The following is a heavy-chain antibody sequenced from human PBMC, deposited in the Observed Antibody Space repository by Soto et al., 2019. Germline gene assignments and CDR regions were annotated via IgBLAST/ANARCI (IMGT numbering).Heavy chain of an antibody. CDR1: GYTFTSYY. CDR2: INPSGGST. D-gene: IGHD5-12*01. Sequence: ASVKVSCKASGYTFTSYYMHWVRQAPGQGLEWMGIINPSGGSTSYAQKFQGRVTMTRXTXXSXXXMXLXXLRXEXTAVYYCARGLSGYDPPGNYWGQGTLVTVSS. J-gene: IGHJ4*02. CDR3: ARGLSGYDPPGNY. V-gene: IGHV1-46*01.